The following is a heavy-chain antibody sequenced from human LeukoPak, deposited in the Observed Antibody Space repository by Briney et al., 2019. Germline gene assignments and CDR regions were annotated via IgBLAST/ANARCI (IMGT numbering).Heavy chain of an antibody. J-gene: IGHJ4*02. Sequence: GGSLRLSCVASGLPIGDFAMHWVRQAPGQGLEWVSLNSGDGVSTFFADSVKGRFSISRDNSKNSLFLEMSSLRTEDTAMYYCARESGKFDYWGQGTLVAVSS. V-gene: IGHV3-43*02. CDR3: ARESGKFDY. CDR1: GLPIGDFA. CDR2: NSGDGVST.